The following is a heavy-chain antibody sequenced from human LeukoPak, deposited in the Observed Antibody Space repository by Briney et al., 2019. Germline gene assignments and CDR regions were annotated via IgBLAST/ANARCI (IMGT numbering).Heavy chain of an antibody. D-gene: IGHD2-2*01. CDR3: ASSGGVVHYYAMDV. CDR2: IHTSGST. J-gene: IGHJ6*02. Sequence: PSETLSLTCTVSGGSISSYYWSWLRQPAGKGLEWIGRIHTSGSTNYNPSLKSRVTMSVDTSKNQFSLKLSSVTAADTAVYYCASSGGVVHYYAMDVWGQGTTVTVSS. CDR1: GGSISSYY. V-gene: IGHV4-4*07.